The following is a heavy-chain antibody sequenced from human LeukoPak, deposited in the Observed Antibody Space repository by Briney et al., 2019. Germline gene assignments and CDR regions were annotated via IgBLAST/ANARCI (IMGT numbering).Heavy chain of an antibody. J-gene: IGHJ4*02. D-gene: IGHD1-26*01. CDR1: GFTFSSYG. CDR2: IRYDGSNK. CDR3: AKDLFSSGSYFLDY. V-gene: IGHV3-30*02. Sequence: PGGSLRLSCAASGFTFSSYGMHWVRQAPGKGLEWVAFIRYDGSNKYYADSVKGRFTISRDNSKNTLYLQMNSLRAEDTAVYYCAKDLFSSGSYFLDYWGQGTLVTVSS.